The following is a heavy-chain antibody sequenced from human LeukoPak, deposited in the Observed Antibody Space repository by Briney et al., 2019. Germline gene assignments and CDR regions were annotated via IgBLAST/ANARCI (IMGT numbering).Heavy chain of an antibody. Sequence: HPGGSLRLSCAASGFTFSAFAMTWVRQAPGKAPEWIASITGGGNSVFYAESVKGRFTFARDNSKNTLFLHMGSLRAEDTAVYYCAKGAGPGKVDWLDPWGQGTQVTVSS. CDR3: AKGAGPGKVDWLDP. D-gene: IGHD6-13*01. J-gene: IGHJ5*02. CDR2: ITGGGNSV. V-gene: IGHV3-23*01. CDR1: GFTFSAFA.